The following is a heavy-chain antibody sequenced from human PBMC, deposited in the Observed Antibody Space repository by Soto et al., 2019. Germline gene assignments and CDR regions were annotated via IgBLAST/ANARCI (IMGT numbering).Heavy chain of an antibody. CDR2: VNPIVSMS. D-gene: IGHD3-10*01. V-gene: IGHV1-69*02. J-gene: IGHJ4*02. CDR3: AASYGSGYRAFDY. CDR1: GDTFSFYT. Sequence: SVKVSCKASGDTFSFYTINWVRHAPGLGLEWMGRVNPIVSMSNYAQKFQGRVTITADKSTNTAYMQLSSLRSEDTAIYYCAASYGSGYRAFDYWGQGTLVTVSS.